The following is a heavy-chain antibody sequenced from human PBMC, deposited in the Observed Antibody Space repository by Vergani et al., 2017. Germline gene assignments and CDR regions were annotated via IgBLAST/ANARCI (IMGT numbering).Heavy chain of an antibody. D-gene: IGHD5-12*01. CDR2: IYHSGST. V-gene: IGHV4-38-2*01. J-gene: IGHJ2*01. CDR1: GYSISSGYD. CDR3: ARVVDIVATLSWYFDL. Sequence: QVQLQESGPGLVKPSETLSLTCAVSGYSISSGYDWGWIRQPPGKGLEWIGSIYHSGSTYYNPSLKRRVTISVDTSKNQFSLKLSSVTAADTAVYYCARVVDIVATLSWYFDLWGRGTLVTVSS.